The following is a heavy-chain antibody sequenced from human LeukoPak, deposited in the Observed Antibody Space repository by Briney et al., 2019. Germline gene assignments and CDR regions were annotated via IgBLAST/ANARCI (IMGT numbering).Heavy chain of an antibody. CDR2: IWYDGSNK. CDR3: AKSISVGVGVHDF. CDR1: GFTFSNHG. J-gene: IGHJ4*02. V-gene: IGHV3-33*06. Sequence: PGGSLRLSCAASGFTFSNHGMHWVRQAPGKGLEWVAVIWYDGSNKYYADSVKGRFTISRDNSKTTLYLQMNSLRAEDTAVYYCAKSISVGVGVHDFWGQGTLVTVSS. D-gene: IGHD1-26*01.